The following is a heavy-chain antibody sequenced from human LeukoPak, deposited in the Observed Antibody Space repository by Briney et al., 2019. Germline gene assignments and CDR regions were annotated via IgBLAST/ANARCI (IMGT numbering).Heavy chain of an antibody. CDR2: IYPGDSDT. CDR1: GYSFTSCW. D-gene: IGHD2-15*01. V-gene: IGHV5-51*01. Sequence: GESLKISCKGSGYSFTSCWIGWVRQMPGKGLEWMGIIYPGDSDTRYSPSFQGQVTISADKSISTAYLQWSSLKASDTAMYYCASGIKLGYCSGGSCYFDYWGQGTLVTVSS. CDR3: ASGIKLGYCSGGSCYFDY. J-gene: IGHJ4*02.